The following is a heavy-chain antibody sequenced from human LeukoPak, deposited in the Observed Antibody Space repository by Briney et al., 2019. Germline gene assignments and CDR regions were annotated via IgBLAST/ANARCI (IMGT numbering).Heavy chain of an antibody. CDR2: IIPIFGTA. D-gene: IGHD3-22*01. CDR3: ARGWDSSGQIPFLY. J-gene: IGHJ4*02. CDR1: GYSFTSYG. V-gene: IGHV1-69*13. Sequence: ASVKVSCKASGYSFTSYGISWVRQAPGQGLEWMGGIIPIFGTAKYAQKFQGRVTITADESTSTAYMELSSLRSEDTAVYYCARGWDSSGQIPFLYWGQGTLVTVSS.